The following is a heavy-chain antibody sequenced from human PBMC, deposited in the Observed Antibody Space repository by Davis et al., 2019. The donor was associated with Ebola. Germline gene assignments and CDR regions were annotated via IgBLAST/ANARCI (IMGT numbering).Heavy chain of an antibody. CDR1: GFTVSSNY. D-gene: IGHD3-10*01. V-gene: IGHV3-66*01. CDR2: IYSGGST. CDR3: ARGSWYYYGSGSYYTYYGMDV. Sequence: PGGSLRLSCAASGFTVSSNYMSWVRQAPGKGLEWVSVIYSGGSTYYADSVKGRFTISRDNSKNTLYLQMNSLRAEDTAVYYCARGSWYYYGSGSYYTYYGMDVWGQGTTATVSS. J-gene: IGHJ6*02.